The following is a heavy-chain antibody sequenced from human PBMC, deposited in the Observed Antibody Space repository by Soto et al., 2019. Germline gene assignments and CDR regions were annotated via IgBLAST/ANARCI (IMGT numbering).Heavy chain of an antibody. J-gene: IGHJ4*02. CDR1: GYTFTSYG. D-gene: IGHD6-19*01. CDR3: ARDRRGRGRNSCGDFDY. CDR2: ISAYNGNT. Sequence: QVQLVQSGAEVKKPGASVKVSCKASGYTFTSYGISWVRQAPGQGLEWMGWISAYNGNTNYAQKLQGRVTMTTDTSTSTAYMELRSLRSDDTAVYYCARDRRGRGRNSCGDFDYWGQGTLVTVSS. V-gene: IGHV1-18*01.